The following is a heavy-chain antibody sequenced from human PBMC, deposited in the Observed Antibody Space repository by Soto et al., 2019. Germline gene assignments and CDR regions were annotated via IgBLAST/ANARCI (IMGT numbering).Heavy chain of an antibody. CDR1: GFIFSTYA. CDR2: ISGSGENT. J-gene: IGHJ4*02. CDR3: ARRIVGATSSIDC. D-gene: IGHD1-26*01. Sequence: GGSLRLSCAASGFIFSTYAMTWVRQAPGKGLEWVSVISGSGENTYYADSVKGRFTISRDNSKNTLYVQMNNLRAEDTAVYYCARRIVGATSSIDCWGQGALVTVSS. V-gene: IGHV3-23*01.